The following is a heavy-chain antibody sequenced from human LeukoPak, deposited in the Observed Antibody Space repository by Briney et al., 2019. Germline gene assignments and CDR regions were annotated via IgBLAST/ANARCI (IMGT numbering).Heavy chain of an antibody. CDR2: IKTDGSQI. J-gene: IGHJ4*02. V-gene: IGHV3-7*01. CDR3: ASLPRITMIVDDY. Sequence: GGSLRLSCVASGFTFSSYWMTWVRQAPGKGLEWVANIKTDGSQIYYVDSVKGRFTISRDNAKNTLYLQMNSLRAEDTAVYYCASLPRITMIVDDYWGQGTLVTVSS. D-gene: IGHD3-22*01. CDR1: GFTFSSYW.